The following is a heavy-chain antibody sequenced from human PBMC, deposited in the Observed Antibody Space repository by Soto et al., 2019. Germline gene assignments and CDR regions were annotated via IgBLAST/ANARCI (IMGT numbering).Heavy chain of an antibody. V-gene: IGHV4-39*01. CDR1: GGSISSSSYY. CDR2: IYYSGST. Sequence: SETLSLTCTVSGGSISSSSYYWGWIRQPPGKGLEWIGSIYYSGSTYYNPSLKSRVTISVDTSKNQFSLKLSSVTAADTAVYYCARLGRDTAMVRYYFDYWGQGTLVTVSS. J-gene: IGHJ4*02. CDR3: ARLGRDTAMVRYYFDY. D-gene: IGHD5-18*01.